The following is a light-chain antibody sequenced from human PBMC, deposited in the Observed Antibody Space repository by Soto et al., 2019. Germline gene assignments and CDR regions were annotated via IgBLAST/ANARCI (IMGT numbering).Light chain of an antibody. V-gene: IGLV1-47*02. Sequence: QSVLTQPPSASGTPGQRVTISCSGNSSNIGTNSVYWYQQLPGTAPKLLIYSNDQRPSGVPDRFSGSKSGTSASLAISGLRSEDEADYYCNSCTDTTSLIFGGGTKVTVL. CDR3: NSCTDTTSLI. CDR1: SSNIGTNS. CDR2: SND. J-gene: IGLJ2*01.